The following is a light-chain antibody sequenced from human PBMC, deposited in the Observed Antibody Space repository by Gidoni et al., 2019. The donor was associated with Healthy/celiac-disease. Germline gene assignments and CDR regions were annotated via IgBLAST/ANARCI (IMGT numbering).Light chain of an antibody. V-gene: IGLV1-47*01. Sequence: QSVLTQPPSASGTPGPRVTISCSGSSSNIGSTYVYWYQQLPGTAPKLLIYRNNQRPSGVPDRFSGSKSGTSASLAISGLRSEDEADYYCAAWDDSLSGLWVFGGGTKLTVL. CDR1: SSNIGSTY. CDR2: RNN. CDR3: AAWDDSLSGLWV. J-gene: IGLJ3*02.